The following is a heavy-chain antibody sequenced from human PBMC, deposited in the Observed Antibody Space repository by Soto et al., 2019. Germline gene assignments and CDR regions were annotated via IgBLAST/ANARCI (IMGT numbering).Heavy chain of an antibody. CDR3: AREGGDSSGWYGGYYFDY. D-gene: IGHD6-19*01. V-gene: IGHV3-64*01. J-gene: IGHJ4*02. Sequence: EVQLVESGGGLVQPGGSLRLSCAASGFTFSSYAMHWVRQAPGKGLEYVSTINSNGGSTYYANSVKGRFTISRDNSKNTLYLQMGSLRAEDMAVYYCAREGGDSSGWYGGYYFDYWGQGTLVTVSS. CDR1: GFTFSSYA. CDR2: INSNGGST.